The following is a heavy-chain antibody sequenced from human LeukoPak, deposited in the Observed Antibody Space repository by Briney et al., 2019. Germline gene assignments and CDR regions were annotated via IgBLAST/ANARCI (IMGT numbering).Heavy chain of an antibody. CDR2: INHSGST. CDR1: GGSFSGYY. Sequence: SETQSLTCAVSGGSFSGYYWSWIRQPPGKGLKWIGEINHSGSTNYNPSLKSRVTISVDTSKNQFSLKLSSVTAADTAVYYCARRSSGWYSEPLYWYFDLWGRGTLVTVSS. CDR3: ARRSSGWYSEPLYWYFDL. D-gene: IGHD6-19*01. V-gene: IGHV4-34*01. J-gene: IGHJ2*01.